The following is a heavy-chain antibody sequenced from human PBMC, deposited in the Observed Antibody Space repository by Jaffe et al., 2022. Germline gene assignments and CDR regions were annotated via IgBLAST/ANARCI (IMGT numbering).Heavy chain of an antibody. CDR2: INPNSGGT. J-gene: IGHJ3*02. D-gene: IGHD2-15*01. Sequence: QVQLVQSGAEVKKPGASVKVSCKASGYTFTGYYMHWVRQAPGQGLEWMGRINPNSGGTNYAQKFQGRVTMTRDTSISTAYMELSRLRSDDTAVYYCARVDEYCSGGSCYSGPDDAFDIWGQGTMVTVSS. CDR3: ARVDEYCSGGSCYSGPDDAFDI. CDR1: GYTFTGYY. V-gene: IGHV1-2*06.